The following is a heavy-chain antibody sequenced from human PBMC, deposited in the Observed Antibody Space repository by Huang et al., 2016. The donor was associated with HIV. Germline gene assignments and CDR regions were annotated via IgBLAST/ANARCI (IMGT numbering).Heavy chain of an antibody. CDR3: AKVGSGPYYYDSSGYYYNYFDL. D-gene: IGHD3-22*01. V-gene: IGHV3-23*01. CDR2: IRGGGGST. CDR1: GFPFEHFA. J-gene: IGHJ2*01. Sequence: EVQLLESGGGLVQPGGSLRLSCAASGFPFEHFAMSWVSAIRGGGGSTYNGDSGRGRFSISRDNSKNTLYLQMNSLSAEDTAIYYCAKVGSGPYYYDSSGYYYNYFDLWGRGTLVTVSS.